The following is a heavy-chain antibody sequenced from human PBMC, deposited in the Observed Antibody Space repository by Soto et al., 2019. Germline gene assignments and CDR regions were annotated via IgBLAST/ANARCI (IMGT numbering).Heavy chain of an antibody. CDR3: ARLIVVVVAATGRYYYYGMDV. J-gene: IGHJ6*02. Sequence: QVQLVQSGAEVKKPGSSVKVSCKASGGTFSSYAISWVRQAPGQGLEWMGGIIPIFGTANYAQKFQGRVTITADESTSTAYMELSSLRSGDTAVYYCARLIVVVVAATGRYYYYGMDVWGQGTTVTVSS. V-gene: IGHV1-69*01. CDR1: GGTFSSYA. CDR2: IIPIFGTA. D-gene: IGHD2-15*01.